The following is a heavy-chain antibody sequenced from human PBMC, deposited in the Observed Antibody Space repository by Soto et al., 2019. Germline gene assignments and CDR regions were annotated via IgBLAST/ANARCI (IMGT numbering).Heavy chain of an antibody. V-gene: IGHV3-66*01. CDR3: GTAVTGHFVY. J-gene: IGHJ4*02. Sequence: EVHLVESGGGLVQPGGYLRLSCAASGFTVSNNYMNWVRQAPGKGLEWVSVIYAGGSTYHADSVKGRFTVSRDNSKNTVSLQMNSLRADDTGVYYCGTAVTGHFVYWGRGTLVTVSS. D-gene: IGHD6-19*01. CDR1: GFTVSNNY. CDR2: IYAGGST.